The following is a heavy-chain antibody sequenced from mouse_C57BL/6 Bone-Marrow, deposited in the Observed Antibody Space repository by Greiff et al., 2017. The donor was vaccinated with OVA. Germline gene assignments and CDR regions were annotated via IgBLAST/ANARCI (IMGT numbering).Heavy chain of an antibody. Sequence: EVKLMESGPGLVKPSQSLSLTCSVTGYSITNGYYWNWIRQFPGNKLEWMGYISYDGSNNYNPSLKNRISITRDTSKNQFFLKLNSVTTEDTATYYCARGRLTYYFDYWGQGTTLTVSS. CDR2: ISYDGSN. CDR3: ARGRLTYYFDY. V-gene: IGHV3-6*01. J-gene: IGHJ2*01. CDR1: GYSITNGYY.